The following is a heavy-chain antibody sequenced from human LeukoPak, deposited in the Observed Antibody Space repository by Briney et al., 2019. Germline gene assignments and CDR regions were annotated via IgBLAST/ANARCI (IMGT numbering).Heavy chain of an antibody. Sequence: ASVKVSCKCSGGTFSSYAISWVRQAPGQGLEWMGGIIPVFGTANYAQKFQGRVTITADESTSTAYMELSSLRSEDTAVYYCATRIAAAGTNWFDPWGQGTLVTVSS. V-gene: IGHV1-69*01. CDR2: IIPVFGTA. CDR1: GGTFSSYA. J-gene: IGHJ5*02. CDR3: ATRIAAAGTNWFDP. D-gene: IGHD6-13*01.